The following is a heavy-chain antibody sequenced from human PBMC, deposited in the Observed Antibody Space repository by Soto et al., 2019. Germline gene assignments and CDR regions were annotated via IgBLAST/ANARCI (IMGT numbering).Heavy chain of an antibody. D-gene: IGHD2-15*01. CDR1: GFTFDDYA. V-gene: IGHV3-9*01. Sequence: GGSLRLSCAASGFTFDDYAMHWVRQAPGKGLEWVSGISWNSGSIGYADSVKGRFTISRDNAKNSLYLQMNSLRAEDTALYYCAKDSEMSRYCSGGSCYGKYGMDVWGQGTTVTVSS. CDR2: ISWNSGSI. CDR3: AKDSEMSRYCSGGSCYGKYGMDV. J-gene: IGHJ6*02.